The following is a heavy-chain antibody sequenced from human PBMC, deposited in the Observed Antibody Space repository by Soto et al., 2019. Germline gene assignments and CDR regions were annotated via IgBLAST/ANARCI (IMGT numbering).Heavy chain of an antibody. J-gene: IGHJ5*02. V-gene: IGHV1-18*01. CDR2: ISTYNGAT. CDR1: GYNFVNYG. CDR3: VRDHSSRSYYQFDP. D-gene: IGHD3-10*01. Sequence: QVQLVQSGVEVKKAGASVKVSCKASGYNFVNYGISWVRQAPGQGLEWLGWISTYNGATNYPQRLQGRVTMATDTTTTTAYMELRSLTSDDTAVYYCVRDHSSRSYYQFDPWGQGTLVTVSS.